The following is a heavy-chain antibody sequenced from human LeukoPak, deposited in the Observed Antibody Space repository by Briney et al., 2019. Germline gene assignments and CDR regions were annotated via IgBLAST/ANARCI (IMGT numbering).Heavy chain of an antibody. CDR3: ARDLRGYSYGPDY. Sequence: GGSLRLSCAASGFTFSSYSMDWVRQAPGKGLEWVSSISSSSSYIYYADSVKGRFTISRDNAKNSLYLQMNSLRAEDTAVYYYARDLRGYSYGPDYWGQGTLVTVSS. D-gene: IGHD5-18*01. J-gene: IGHJ4*02. V-gene: IGHV3-21*01. CDR1: GFTFSSYS. CDR2: ISSSSSYI.